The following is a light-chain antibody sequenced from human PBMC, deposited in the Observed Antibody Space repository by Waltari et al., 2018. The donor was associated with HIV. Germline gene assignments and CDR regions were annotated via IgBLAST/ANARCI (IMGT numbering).Light chain of an antibody. J-gene: IGLJ1*01. V-gene: IGLV1-40*01. CDR3: QSYDSSLSGYV. CDR2: STP. CDR1: SSNLGAGYT. Sequence: QSVLTQPPSVSGAPGQRVTISCTGSSSNLGAGYTVSWYRQLPGTAPKLLISSTPKRPSGVPDRVSGSKSGTSASLAITGLQADDEADYYCQSYDSSLSGYVFGTGTKVTVL.